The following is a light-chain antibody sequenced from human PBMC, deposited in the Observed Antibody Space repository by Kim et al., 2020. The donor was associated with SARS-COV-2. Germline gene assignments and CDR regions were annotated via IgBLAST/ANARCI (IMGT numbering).Light chain of an antibody. CDR1: QSVSSD. V-gene: IGKV3-11*01. Sequence: EIVLTQSPATLSLSPGAGATLSCRASQSVSSDLACYQQTPGQAPRLLIYDASNRATGIPARFRGSGPGTDFTITISSVEPEDFAVYYCQQRSKWPPGTFGQGTKLEI. CDR2: DAS. J-gene: IGKJ2*01. CDR3: QQRSKWPPGT.